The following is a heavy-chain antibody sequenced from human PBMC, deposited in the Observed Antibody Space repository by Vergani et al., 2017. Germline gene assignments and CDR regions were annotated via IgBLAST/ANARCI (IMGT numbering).Heavy chain of an antibody. D-gene: IGHD5-12*01. CDR1: GITFWKFG. CDR2: ISWNSGAV. CDR3: TKGSVYYHDSAGHGYDPYTGFDL. J-gene: IGHJ3*01. Sequence: QVLESGGGLVQPGGSLRLSCEASGITFWKFGMHWVRQGPGKGLEWVSGISWNSGAVDYADSVRGRFTISRDNAKNSLFLEINSLRFEDTAVYFCTKGSVYYHDSAGHGYDPYTGFDLWGQGTLVTVSS. V-gene: IGHV3-9*01.